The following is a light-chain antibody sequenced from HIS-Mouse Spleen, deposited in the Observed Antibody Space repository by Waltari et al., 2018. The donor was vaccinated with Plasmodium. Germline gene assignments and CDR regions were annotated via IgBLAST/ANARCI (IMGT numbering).Light chain of an antibody. V-gene: IGLV1-44*01. CDR3: AAWDDSLNGVV. Sequence: QSVLTQPPSASGTPGQRVTISCSGSISSIGSNTVNWYQQLPGTAPKHLIYSHNRRPSGVPARFSGSKSATSASLAISGLQPEDEADDYCAAWDDSLNGVVFAGGTKLTVL. CDR1: ISSIGSNT. J-gene: IGLJ2*01. CDR2: SHN.